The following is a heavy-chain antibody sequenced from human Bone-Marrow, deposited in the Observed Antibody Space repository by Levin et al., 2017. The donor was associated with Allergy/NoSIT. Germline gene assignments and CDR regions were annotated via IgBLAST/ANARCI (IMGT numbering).Heavy chain of an antibody. D-gene: IGHD6-19*01. CDR1: GFTISNFA. J-gene: IGHJ3*01. CDR3: AKDMQKQLLYLSEGQDAFDF. Sequence: QTGGSLRLSCAASGFTISNFAMTWVRQAPGKGLEWVATISGPGDNTYYTDSVKGRFTISRDNSKNTLYVQMDSLRAEDTAAYYCAKDMQKQLLYLSEGQDAFDFWGQGTMVTVSS. CDR2: ISGPGDNT. V-gene: IGHV3-23*01.